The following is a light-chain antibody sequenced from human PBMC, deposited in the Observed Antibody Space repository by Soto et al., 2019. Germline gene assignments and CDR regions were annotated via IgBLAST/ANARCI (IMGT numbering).Light chain of an antibody. CDR1: QSISSW. V-gene: IGKV1-5*03. J-gene: IGKJ2*01. CDR2: KAS. Sequence: DIQMTQSPSTLSASVGDRVTITCRASQSISSWLAWYQQKPGKAPKLLIYKASSLESEVPSRFSGSGSRTEFTLTISSLQPDDFATYYCQQYNSLSTFGQGTKLEIK. CDR3: QQYNSLST.